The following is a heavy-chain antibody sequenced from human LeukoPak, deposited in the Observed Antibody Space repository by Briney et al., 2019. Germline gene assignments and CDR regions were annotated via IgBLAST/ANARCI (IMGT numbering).Heavy chain of an antibody. J-gene: IGHJ2*01. Sequence: VASVKVSCKASGYTFTGFYIHWVRQAPGQGLEWVGWINPNSGGTNYAQKFQDRVTMTRDTAISTAYMELSSLQSDDTAVYYCARPLTTSGWYFDLWGRGTLVTVSS. V-gene: IGHV1-2*02. D-gene: IGHD1-14*01. CDR1: GYTFTGFY. CDR2: INPNSGGT. CDR3: ARPLTTSGWYFDL.